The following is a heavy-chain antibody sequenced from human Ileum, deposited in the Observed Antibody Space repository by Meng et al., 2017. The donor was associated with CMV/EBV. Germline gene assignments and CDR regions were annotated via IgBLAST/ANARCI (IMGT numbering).Heavy chain of an antibody. V-gene: IGHV3-23*01. CDR3: AKDTGAGTYAFDS. CDR1: GFTFSNFA. Sequence: GESLKISCAASGFTFSNFAMSWVRQAPGKGLEWVSTISGRTLSGSAPKTFYADSGKGRFTISRDNSKTTVSLRVSSLRAEDTAVYYCAKDTGAGTYAFDSWGQGTLVTVSS. D-gene: IGHD1-26*01. CDR2: ISGRTLSGSAPKT. J-gene: IGHJ4*02.